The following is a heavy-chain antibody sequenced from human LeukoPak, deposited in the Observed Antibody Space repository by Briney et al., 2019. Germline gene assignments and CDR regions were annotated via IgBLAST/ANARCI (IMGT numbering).Heavy chain of an antibody. CDR1: GFTFSSYW. D-gene: IGHD3-10*01. CDR2: ISWNSGSI. CDR3: AKDIGGYYGSGSYFPD. V-gene: IGHV3-9*01. J-gene: IGHJ4*02. Sequence: GGSLRLSCAASGFTFSSYWMSWVRQAPGKGLEWVSGISWNSGSIGYADSVKGRFTISRDNAKNSLYLQMNSLRAEDTALYYCAKDIGGYYGSGSYFPDWGQGTLVTVSS.